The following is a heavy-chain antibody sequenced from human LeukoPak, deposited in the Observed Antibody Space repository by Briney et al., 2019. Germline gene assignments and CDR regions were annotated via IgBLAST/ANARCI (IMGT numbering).Heavy chain of an antibody. D-gene: IGHD6-19*01. CDR1: GGTFSSYA. CDR3: ARAPQNLKYSSGWYAHFDY. CDR2: IIPFFGPV. Sequence: GASVKVSCKASGGTFSSYAISWVRQAPGQGLEWMGGIIPFFGPVNYAQKLQGRVTMTTDTSTSTAYMELRSLRSDDTAVYYCARAPQNLKYSSGWYAHFDYWGQGTLVTVSS. J-gene: IGHJ4*02. V-gene: IGHV1-69*05.